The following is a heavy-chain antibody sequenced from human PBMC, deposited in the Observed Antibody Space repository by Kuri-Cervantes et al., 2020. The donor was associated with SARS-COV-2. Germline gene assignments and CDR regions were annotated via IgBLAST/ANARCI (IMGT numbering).Heavy chain of an antibody. CDR1: GFTFSSYS. J-gene: IGHJ4*02. V-gene: IGHV3-21*01. Sequence: GGSLRLSCAASGFTFSSYSMNWVRQAPGKGLEWVSSISGSRSYMYYADSVKGRFTISRDNAKNSLYLQINSLRSEDTAVYYCASIGTPDGPYWGQGTLVTVSS. D-gene: IGHD2-15*01. CDR3: ASIGTPDGPY. CDR2: ISGSRSYM.